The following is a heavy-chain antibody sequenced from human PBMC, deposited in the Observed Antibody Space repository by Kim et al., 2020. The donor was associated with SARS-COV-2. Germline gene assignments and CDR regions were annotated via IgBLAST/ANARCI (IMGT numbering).Heavy chain of an antibody. Sequence: GGSLRLSCAASGFTFSSYAMSWVRLAPGKGLEWVSVIYSGGSSTYYADSVKGRFTISRDNSKNTLYLQMNSLRAEDTAVYYCAKDLLHPDDAFDIWGQGTMVTVSS. CDR2: IYSGGSST. CDR1: GFTFSSYA. J-gene: IGHJ3*02. CDR3: AKDLLHPDDAFDI. V-gene: IGHV3-23*03.